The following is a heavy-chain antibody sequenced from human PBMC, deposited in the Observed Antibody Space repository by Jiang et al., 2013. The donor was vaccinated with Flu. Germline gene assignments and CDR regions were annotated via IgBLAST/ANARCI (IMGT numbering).Heavy chain of an antibody. V-gene: IGHV1-3*01. D-gene: IGHD4-17*01. CDR1: GYTFTTYA. Sequence: GAEVKKPGASVKVSCKASGYTFTTYAIHWVRQAPGQRLEWMGWITAGNGNTKYSQKFQGRVTITRDTSASTAYMELSSLRSEDTAVYYCARDRWEVTTAYGAFYIWGQGTMVTVSS. J-gene: IGHJ3*02. CDR2: ITAGNGNT. CDR3: ARDRWEVTTAYGAFYI.